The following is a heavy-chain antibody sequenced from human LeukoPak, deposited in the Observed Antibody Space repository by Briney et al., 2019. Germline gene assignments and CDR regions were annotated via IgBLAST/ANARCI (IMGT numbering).Heavy chain of an antibody. CDR2: INPGDSNT. J-gene: IGHJ6*02. V-gene: IGHV5-51*01. Sequence: GGSLQISCKGSGYSFTSYCIIWVGQLPANSLVWMGIINPGDSNTRYSPAFQGQVTISADKSISTAYLQWSSLKASDTAMYYCARHHGSGSYRRYYGMDVWGQGTTVTVSS. D-gene: IGHD3-10*01. CDR1: GYSFTSYC. CDR3: ARHHGSGSYRRYYGMDV.